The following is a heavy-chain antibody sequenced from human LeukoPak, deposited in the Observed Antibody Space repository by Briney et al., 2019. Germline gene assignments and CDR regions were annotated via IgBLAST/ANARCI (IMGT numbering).Heavy chain of an antibody. CDR1: GYSFTSYW. V-gene: IGHV5-51*01. D-gene: IGHD4-17*01. J-gene: IGHJ4*02. CDR2: IYPGDSDT. CDR3: ARHVGDIQIYAIDH. Sequence: GESLKISCEASGYSFTSYWIGWVRQMPGKGLEWMGIIYPGDSDTRYSQSFQGQVTISADKSIRTAYLQWSSLKASDTAMYYCARHVGDIQIYAIDHWGQGTPVTVSS.